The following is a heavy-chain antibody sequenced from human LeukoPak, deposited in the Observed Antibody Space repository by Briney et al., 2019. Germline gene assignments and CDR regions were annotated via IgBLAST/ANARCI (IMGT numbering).Heavy chain of an antibody. CDR1: GYIFTSYW. J-gene: IGHJ5*02. CDR2: IYPGDSDT. D-gene: IGHD1-14*01. Sequence: NPGASLQISCKCSGYIFTSYWIGWVRPLPGKGLEWMGIIYPGDSDTRYSPSFQGQVTISADKSISTAYLQWSSLKGSDTAMYYCARTGGPRHWFDPWGQGTLVTVSS. V-gene: IGHV5-51*01. CDR3: ARTGGPRHWFDP.